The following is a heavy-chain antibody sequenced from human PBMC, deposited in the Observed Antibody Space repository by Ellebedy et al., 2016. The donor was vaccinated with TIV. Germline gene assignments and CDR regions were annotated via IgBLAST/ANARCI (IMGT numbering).Heavy chain of an antibody. V-gene: IGHV3-53*01. CDR3: ARDAADSGGKFDY. Sequence: GESLKISCAASGFTVSSNYMNWVRQAPGKGLEWVSVIYSGADGGDTYYADSVKGRFTISRDNSTNTLYLQMNNLRAEDTAVYYCARDAADSGGKFDYWGQGALVTVSS. CDR1: GFTVSSNY. D-gene: IGHD4-23*01. J-gene: IGHJ4*02. CDR2: IYSGADGGDT.